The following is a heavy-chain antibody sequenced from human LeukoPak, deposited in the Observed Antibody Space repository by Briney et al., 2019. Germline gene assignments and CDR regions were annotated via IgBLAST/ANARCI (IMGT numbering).Heavy chain of an antibody. CDR3: AKFLPTHIVAANYYFDY. J-gene: IGHJ4*02. V-gene: IGHV3-23*01. CDR1: GFTFSSYA. Sequence: GGSLRLSCAASGFTFSSYAMSWVRQAPGKGLEWVSAISGSGGSTYYADSVKGRFTISRDNSKNTLYLQMNSLRAEDTAVYYCAKFLPTHIVAANYYFDYWGQGTLVTVSS. CDR2: ISGSGGST. D-gene: IGHD2-21*01.